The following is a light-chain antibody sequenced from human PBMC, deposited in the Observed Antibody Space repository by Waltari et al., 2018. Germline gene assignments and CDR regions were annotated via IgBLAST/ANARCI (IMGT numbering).Light chain of an antibody. V-gene: IGLV1-44*01. CDR2: NNK. CDR3: AAWDDTLNGVV. J-gene: IGLJ3*02. CDR1: SSNIGSDK. Sequence: QSVLTQPPSASGTPGQRVTISCSGSSSNIGSDKVNWYQYLPGTAPKPLIHNNKERPSGVPDRFSGSKSGTAASLAISGLQFEDEGDYYCAAWDDTLNGVVFGGGTTLTVL.